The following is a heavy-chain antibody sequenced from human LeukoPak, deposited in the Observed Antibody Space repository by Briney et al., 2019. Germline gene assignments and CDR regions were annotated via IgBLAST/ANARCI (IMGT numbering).Heavy chain of an antibody. J-gene: IGHJ4*02. Sequence: GGSLRPSCAASGYTLSTYWMHWVRQGPGKGLVWVSCINSDGSRTTYADSVKGRFTISRDNAKNTLYLQMNTLRVEDTAVYYCARGSWSAADTNIDYWGQGTLVTVSS. V-gene: IGHV3-74*01. D-gene: IGHD6-13*01. CDR2: INSDGSRT. CDR1: GYTLSTYW. CDR3: ARGSWSAADTNIDY.